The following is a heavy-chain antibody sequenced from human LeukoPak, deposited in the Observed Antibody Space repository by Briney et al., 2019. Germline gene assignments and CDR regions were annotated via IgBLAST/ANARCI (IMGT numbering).Heavy chain of an antibody. D-gene: IGHD3-22*01. J-gene: IGHJ4*02. V-gene: IGHV3-30*02. CDR2: IRYDGSNK. CDR3: AKDYYDSSGLGY. CDR1: GFTFSSYG. Sequence: PGGSLRLSCAASGFTFSSYGMHWVRQAPGKGLEWVAFIRYDGSNKYYADSVKGRFTISRDNSKNTLYLQMNSLRAEDTAVYYCAKDYYDSSGLGYWGQGTLVTVSS.